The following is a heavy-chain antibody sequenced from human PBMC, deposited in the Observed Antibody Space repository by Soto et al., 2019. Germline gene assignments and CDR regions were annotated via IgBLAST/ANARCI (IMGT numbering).Heavy chain of an antibody. V-gene: IGHV3-30*18. D-gene: IGHD3-10*01. Sequence: QVQLVESGGGVVQPGRSLRLSCAASGFTFSSYGMHWVRQAPGKGLEWVAVISYDGSNKYYADSVKGRFTISRDNSKNTLYLQMNSLRAEDTAVYYCAKDRLYYYASGALDYWGQGTLVTVSS. CDR1: GFTFSSYG. CDR3: AKDRLYYYASGALDY. CDR2: ISYDGSNK. J-gene: IGHJ4*02.